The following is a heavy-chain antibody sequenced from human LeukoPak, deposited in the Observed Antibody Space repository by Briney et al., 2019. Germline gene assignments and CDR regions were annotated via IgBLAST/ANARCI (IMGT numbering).Heavy chain of an antibody. CDR1: GFTFSSYA. J-gene: IGHJ4*02. D-gene: IGHD6-19*01. Sequence: GGSLRLSCAASGFTFSSYAMSWVRQAPGKGLEWVSAISGSGGSTYYADSVKGRFTISRDNSKNTLYLQMNSLRAEDTAVYYCAKVPDSSGWYTGRYYFDYWGQGTLVTVSS. CDR2: ISGSGGST. V-gene: IGHV3-23*01. CDR3: AKVPDSSGWYTGRYYFDY.